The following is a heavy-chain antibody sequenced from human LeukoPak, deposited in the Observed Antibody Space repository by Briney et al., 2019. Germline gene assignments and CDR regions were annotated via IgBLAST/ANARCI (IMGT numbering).Heavy chain of an antibody. CDR1: GGSFSGYY. J-gene: IGHJ5*02. Sequence: PSETLSLTCAVYGGSFSGYYWSWIRQPPGKGLEWIGEINHSGSTNYNPSLKSRVTISVDTSKNQFSLKLSSVTAADTAVYHCARGRDGYNPWGQGTLVTVSS. CDR2: INHSGST. CDR3: ARGRDGYNP. V-gene: IGHV4-34*01. D-gene: IGHD5-24*01.